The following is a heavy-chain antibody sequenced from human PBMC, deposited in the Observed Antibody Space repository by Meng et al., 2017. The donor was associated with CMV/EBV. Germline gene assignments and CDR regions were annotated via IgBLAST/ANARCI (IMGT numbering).Heavy chain of an antibody. J-gene: IGHJ4*02. D-gene: IGHD3-3*01. CDR1: GGSISSGDYY. CDR2: IYYSGST. Sequence: LKESGPGLVKPPQTLSLTVTGSGGSISSGDYYWSWIRQPPGKGLEWIGYIYYSGSTYYNPSLKSRVTISVDTSKNQFSLKLSSVTAADTAVYYCARDNRRGGVDYWGQGTLVTVSS. CDR3: ARDNRRGGVDY. V-gene: IGHV4-30-4*08.